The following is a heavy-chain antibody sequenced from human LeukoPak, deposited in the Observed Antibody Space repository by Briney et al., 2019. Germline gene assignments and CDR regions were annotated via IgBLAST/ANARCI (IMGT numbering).Heavy chain of an antibody. CDR2: INPKSGGT. J-gene: IGHJ5*02. CDR3: ARGRRMTMVRGVGNWFDP. V-gene: IGHV1-2*02. D-gene: IGHD3-10*01. CDR1: GYTFTDYY. Sequence: ASVKVSCKASGYTFTDYYMHWVRQAPGQGLEWMGWINPKSGGTHYALKFQGRVTMTRDTSISTAYMELNRLRSDDTAVYYCARGRRMTMVRGVGNWFDPWGQGTLVTVSS.